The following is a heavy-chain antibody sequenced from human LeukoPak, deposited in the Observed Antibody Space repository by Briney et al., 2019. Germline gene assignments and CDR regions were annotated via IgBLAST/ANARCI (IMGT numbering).Heavy chain of an antibody. Sequence: PSETLSLTCTVSGGSISSGGYYWSWIRQPPGKGLEWIGYIYHSGSTYYNPSLKSRVTISVDRSKNQFSLKLSSVTAADTAVYYCASSLTYSNYEDAFDIWGQGTMVTVSS. CDR3: ASSLTYSNYEDAFDI. CDR2: IYHSGST. V-gene: IGHV4-30-2*01. J-gene: IGHJ3*02. D-gene: IGHD4-11*01. CDR1: GGSISSGGYY.